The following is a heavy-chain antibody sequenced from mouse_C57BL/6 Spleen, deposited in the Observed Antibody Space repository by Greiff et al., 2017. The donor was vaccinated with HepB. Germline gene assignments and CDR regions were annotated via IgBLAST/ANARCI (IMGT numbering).Heavy chain of an antibody. CDR3: ARGVEAY. CDR1: GYTFTDYY. CDR2: IYPGSGNT. Sequence: QVQLKESGAELVRPGASVKLSCKASGYTFTDYYINWVKQRPGQGLEWIARIYPGSGNTYYNEKFKGKATLTAEKSSSTAYMQLSSLTSEDSAVYFCARGVEAYWGQGTLVTVSA. D-gene: IGHD1-1*02. J-gene: IGHJ3*01. V-gene: IGHV1-76*01.